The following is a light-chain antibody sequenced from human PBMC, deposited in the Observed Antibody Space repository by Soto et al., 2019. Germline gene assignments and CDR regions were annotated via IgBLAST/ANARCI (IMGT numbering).Light chain of an antibody. CDR1: QSISSY. CDR3: XQFXXXPLT. V-gene: IGKV1-39*01. CDR2: AAS. J-gene: IGKJ4*01. Sequence: DIQMTQSPSSPSSSVGDIFTITFLASQSISSYLNWYQQKPGKAPKLLIYAASSLQSGVPSRFSGSGSGTDFTLTISRLEPEDFAVYYXXQFXXXPLTFXGGTKVDIK.